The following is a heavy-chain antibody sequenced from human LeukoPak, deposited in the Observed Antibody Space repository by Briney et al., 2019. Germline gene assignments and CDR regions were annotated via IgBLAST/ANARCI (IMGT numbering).Heavy chain of an antibody. D-gene: IGHD6-19*01. CDR3: AAVVRHNWFDP. J-gene: IGHJ5*02. CDR2: IYYSGRT. V-gene: IGHV4-39*07. Sequence: PSETLSLTCSVSGVSIRSAVYYWGWVRQPPGKGLEWLANIYYSGRTYYNPSLRSRLTISLDTSINQFSLNLRSVTAADTAIYFCAAVVRHNWFDPWGRGTLVTVSS. CDR1: GVSIRSAVYY.